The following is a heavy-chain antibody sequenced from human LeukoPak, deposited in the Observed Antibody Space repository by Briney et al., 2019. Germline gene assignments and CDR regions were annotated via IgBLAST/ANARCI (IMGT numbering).Heavy chain of an antibody. CDR1: GSILSNYW. Sequence: PGGSLRPSCAASGSILSNYWMSWVRQAPGKGLEWEANIKTDGSEKGYADSVRGRFTITRDNAKNSFYLQMNSLRAEDTAVYYCARGGGGLQSSDAFDIWGQGTMVTVSS. D-gene: IGHD5-24*01. CDR2: IKTDGSEK. V-gene: IGHV3-7*03. CDR3: ARGGGGLQSSDAFDI. J-gene: IGHJ3*02.